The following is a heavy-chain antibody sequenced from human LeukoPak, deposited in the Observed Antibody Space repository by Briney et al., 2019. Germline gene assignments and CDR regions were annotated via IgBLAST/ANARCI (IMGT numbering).Heavy chain of an antibody. D-gene: IGHD6-6*01. V-gene: IGHV3-53*01. CDR2: IYSGGST. J-gene: IGHJ6*02. CDR1: GFTVSSNY. CDR3: ARDLIREQLEGYYYYGMDV. Sequence: GGSLRLSCAASGFTVSSNYMSWVRQAPGMGLEWVSVIYSGGSTYYADSVKGRFTIARDNSKNTLYLQMNSLRAEDTAVYYCARDLIREQLEGYYYYGMDVWGQGTTVTVSS.